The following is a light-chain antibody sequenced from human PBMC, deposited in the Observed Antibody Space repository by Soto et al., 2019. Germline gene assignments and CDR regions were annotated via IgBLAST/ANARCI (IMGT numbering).Light chain of an antibody. CDR2: DVS. J-gene: IGLJ2*01. CDR3: CSYTSSSPFV. CDR1: SIDVGGYNY. V-gene: IGLV2-14*03. Sequence: QSALTQPASVSGSPGQSITISCTGTSIDVGGYNYVSWYQQHPGKAPKLLIYDVSNRPSGVSNRFSGSKSGNTASLTISGLQAEDEADYCCCSYTSSSPFVFGGGTKLTVL.